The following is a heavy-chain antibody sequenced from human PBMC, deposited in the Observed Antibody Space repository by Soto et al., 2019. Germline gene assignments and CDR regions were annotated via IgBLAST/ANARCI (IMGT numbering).Heavy chain of an antibody. CDR3: AGGGSPAENWSPLFDY. V-gene: IGHV4-59*01. D-gene: IGHD3-10*01. Sequence: SETLSLTCTVSGGSISSYYWSWIRQPPGKGLEWIGYIYYSGSTNYNPSLKSRVTISVDTSKNQFYLKLSSVTAADTAVYYCAGGGSPAENWSPLFDYCGQGTLVTVSS. CDR1: GGSISSYY. J-gene: IGHJ4*02. CDR2: IYYSGST.